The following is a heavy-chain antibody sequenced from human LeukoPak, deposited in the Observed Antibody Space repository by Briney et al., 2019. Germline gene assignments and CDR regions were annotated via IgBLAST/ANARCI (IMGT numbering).Heavy chain of an antibody. J-gene: IGHJ6*03. CDR3: ARMGEFHTGHYYYYMNV. CDR1: GGSISSYY. V-gene: IGHV4-4*07. D-gene: IGHD3-16*01. CDR2: MYSSGS. Sequence: TSETLSLTCTVSGGSISSYYLSWIRQTAGKGLEWIGRMYSSGSNYNPSLKSRVTMSIDTSTNQLSLKLSSVTAADRAVYYCARMGEFHTGHYYYYMNVWGKGTTVTVS.